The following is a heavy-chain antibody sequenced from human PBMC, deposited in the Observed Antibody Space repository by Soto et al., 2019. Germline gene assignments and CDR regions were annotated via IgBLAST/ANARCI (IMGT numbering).Heavy chain of an antibody. CDR3: TSSSVSDIVVVAAASELDY. CDR1: GFTFKSNA. Sequence: QVQLVESGGGVVQPGRSLRLSCAASGFTFKSNAMHWVRQAPGKGLEWVAVISYDGSNKHYTDSVKGRFTICRDNSKNTLYLQMNGLRPEDTAVYYCTSSSVSDIVVVAAASELDYWGQGTLVTVSS. D-gene: IGHD2-15*01. V-gene: IGHV3-30*04. J-gene: IGHJ4*02. CDR2: ISYDGSNK.